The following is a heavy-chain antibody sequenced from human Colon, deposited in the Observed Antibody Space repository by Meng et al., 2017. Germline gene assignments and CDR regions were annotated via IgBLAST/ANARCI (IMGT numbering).Heavy chain of an antibody. V-gene: IGHV1-2*06. CDR3: ARERVTMVRLYGMDV. CDR2: INPNSADT. Sequence: ASVTVSCQASGYTFTDYYIHWVRQAPGQGLEWMGRINPNSADTQYAQRFQGRVTMTRAPSISTAYLELNRLRSDDTAIYYCARERVTMVRLYGMDVWGLGTAVTVSS. J-gene: IGHJ6*02. D-gene: IGHD3-10*01. CDR1: GYTFTDYY.